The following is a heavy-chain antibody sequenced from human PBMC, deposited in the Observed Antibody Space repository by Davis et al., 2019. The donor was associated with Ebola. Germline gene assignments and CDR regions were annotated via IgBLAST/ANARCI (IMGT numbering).Heavy chain of an antibody. V-gene: IGHV1-69*13. CDR1: GGTFSSYG. CDR3: ARDSLAYYHFWSGPTIRGSGRGFDP. CDR2: IIPVFGIP. J-gene: IGHJ5*02. D-gene: IGHD3-3*01. Sequence: SVKVSCKASGGTFSSYGISWVRQAPGQGLDWMGGIIPVFGIPKYAQKFQGRVTITADESTSTAYMELSSLRSEDTAVYFCARDSLAYYHFWSGPTIRGSGRGFDPWGQGTLVTVSS.